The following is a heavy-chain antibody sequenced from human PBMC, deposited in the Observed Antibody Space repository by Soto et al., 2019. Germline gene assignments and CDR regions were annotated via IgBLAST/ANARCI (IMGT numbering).Heavy chain of an antibody. Sequence: GGSLRLSCAASGFTFSSYWMHWVRQAPGKGLVWVSRINSDGSSTSYADSVKGRFTISRDNAKNTLYLQMNRLRAEDTAVYYCERAALPAAMWDYYYYYMYVWGKGTTVTVSS. CDR2: INSDGSST. J-gene: IGHJ6*03. CDR3: ERAALPAAMWDYYYYYMYV. V-gene: IGHV3-74*01. D-gene: IGHD2-2*01. CDR1: GFTFSSYW.